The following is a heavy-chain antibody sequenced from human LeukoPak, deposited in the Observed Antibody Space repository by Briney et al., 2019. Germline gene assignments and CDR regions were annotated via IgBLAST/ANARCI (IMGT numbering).Heavy chain of an antibody. V-gene: IGHV1-2*02. Sequence: ASVKVSCKASGYSFIGYHIHWVRQAPGQGLGWMGWIDPNSGGTNYAQKFQGRVTMTRDTSITTVYMELSRLRSDDTAVYYCSRASIAVAAVAGYWGQGTLVTVSS. CDR2: IDPNSGGT. D-gene: IGHD6-19*01. CDR1: GYSFIGYH. J-gene: IGHJ1*01. CDR3: SRASIAVAAVAGY.